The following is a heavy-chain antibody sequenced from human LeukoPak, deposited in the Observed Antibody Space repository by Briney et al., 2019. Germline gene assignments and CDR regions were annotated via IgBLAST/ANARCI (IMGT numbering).Heavy chain of an antibody. CDR3: ASEADSSGTFDY. J-gene: IGHJ4*02. D-gene: IGHD3-22*01. V-gene: IGHV6-1*01. CDR2: TYYRSTWYN. CDR1: GDSVSSNSAA. Sequence: SQTLSLTCAISGDSVSSNSAAWNWIRQSPSRGLEWLGRTYYRSTWYNDYAVSVKSRITINPDTSKNQFSLRLNSVTLEDTAVYYCASEADSSGTFDYWGQGTLVTVSS.